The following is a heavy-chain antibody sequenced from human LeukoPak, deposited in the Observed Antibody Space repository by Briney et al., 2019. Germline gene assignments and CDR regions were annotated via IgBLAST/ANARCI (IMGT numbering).Heavy chain of an antibody. CDR1: GFTFSSYS. J-gene: IGHJ4*02. V-gene: IGHV3-21*01. Sequence: GGSLRLSCAASGFTFSSYSMNWVRQAPGKGLEWVSSISSSSSYIYYADSVKGRFTISRDNAKNSLYLQMNSLRVEDTAVYYCARGPACWRWTPTCPIYFDYWGQGTLVTVSS. CDR2: ISSSSSYI. CDR3: ARGPACWRWTPTCPIYFDY. D-gene: IGHD5-24*01.